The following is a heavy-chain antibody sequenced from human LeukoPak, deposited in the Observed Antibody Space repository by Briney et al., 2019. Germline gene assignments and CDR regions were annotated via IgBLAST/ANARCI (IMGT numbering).Heavy chain of an antibody. CDR1: VGTFSSYA. D-gene: IGHD6-19*01. CDR2: IIPIFGTA. J-gene: IGHJ5*02. V-gene: IGHV1-69*13. CDR3: ATSGIAVAGYNWFDP. Sequence: ASVKVPCKSPVGTFSSYAISWVRQAPGQALEWVGGIIPIFGTAHYAQKSQGRVTVTADESTSTAYRELSSLRSEDTAVYYCATSGIAVAGYNWFDPWGQGTVVTVSS.